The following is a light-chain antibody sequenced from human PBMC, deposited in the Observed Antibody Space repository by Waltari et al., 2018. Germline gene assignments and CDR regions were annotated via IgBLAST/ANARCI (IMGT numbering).Light chain of an antibody. CDR3: MQALEFPLT. J-gene: IGKJ4*02. V-gene: IGKV2-40*01. CDR2: EVS. Sequence: DIVMTQTPLSLPVTLGEPASISCRSSQSLLDSEDGNTYLEWYLQKPGKSPQLLIYEVSNRAAGVPYRFSGSGSDTDFTLKISRVEAEDVGVYYCMQALEFPLTFGGGTKVEIK. CDR1: QSLLDSEDGNTY.